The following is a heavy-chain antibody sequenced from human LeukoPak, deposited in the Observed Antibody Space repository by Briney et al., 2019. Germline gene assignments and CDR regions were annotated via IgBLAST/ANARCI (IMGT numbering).Heavy chain of an antibody. J-gene: IGHJ4*02. D-gene: IGHD3-22*01. Sequence: SETLSLTCTVSGGSISSSSYYWGWIRQPPGKGLEWIGSIYYSGSTYYNPSLKSRVTISVDTSKNQFSLKLSSVTAADTAVYYCAREMYDSGGYRVSYFDYWGQGTLVTVSS. CDR1: GGSISSSSYY. V-gene: IGHV4-39*07. CDR2: IYYSGST. CDR3: AREMYDSGGYRVSYFDY.